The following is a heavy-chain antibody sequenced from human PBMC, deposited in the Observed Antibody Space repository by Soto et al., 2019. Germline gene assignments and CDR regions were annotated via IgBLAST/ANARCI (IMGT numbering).Heavy chain of an antibody. CDR2: IYYSGST. D-gene: IGHD3-10*01. J-gene: IGHJ4*02. Sequence: SETLSLTCTVSGDSISSGGYYWSWIRQHPGKGLEWIGYIYYSGSTYYNPSLKSRVTISVDTSKNQFSLKLSSVTAADTAVYYCARDGILSGSYYRPFDYWGQGTLVTVSS. V-gene: IGHV4-31*03. CDR3: ARDGILSGSYYRPFDY. CDR1: GDSISSGGYY.